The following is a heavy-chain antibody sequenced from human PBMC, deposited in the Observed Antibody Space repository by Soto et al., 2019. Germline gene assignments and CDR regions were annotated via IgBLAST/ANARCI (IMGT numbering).Heavy chain of an antibody. CDR3: TRGRGYSGYGPFAGTEV. V-gene: IGHV1-69*06. J-gene: IGHJ6*02. Sequence: ASGKVCCKASGGTFSSYAISWVRQAPGQGLEWMGGIIPIFGTSNYAQKFQGRVTITADKSTSTAYMELSSLRSEDTAVYYCTRGRGYSGYGPFAGTEVWGHGNTVIVSS. CDR2: IIPIFGTS. CDR1: GGTFSSYA. D-gene: IGHD5-12*01.